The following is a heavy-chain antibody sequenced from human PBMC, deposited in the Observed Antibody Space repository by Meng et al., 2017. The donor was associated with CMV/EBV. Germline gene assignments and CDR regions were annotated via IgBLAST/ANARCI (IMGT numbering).Heavy chain of an antibody. CDR1: GGSFSGYY. V-gene: IGHV4-34*01. J-gene: IGHJ4*02. CDR3: ASRYCSGGSCYSSPLDY. Sequence: GQLQQVAAGLWKPSETLSLTCAVYGGSFSGYYWSWIRQPPGKGLEWIGEINHSGSTNYNPSLKSRVTISVDASKNQFSLKLSSVTAADTAVYYCASRYCSGGSCYSSPLDYWGQGTLVTVSS. CDR2: INHSGST. D-gene: IGHD2-15*01.